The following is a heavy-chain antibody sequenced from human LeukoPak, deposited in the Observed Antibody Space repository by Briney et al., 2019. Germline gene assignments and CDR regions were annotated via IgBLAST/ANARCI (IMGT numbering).Heavy chain of an antibody. Sequence: SQTLSLTCSVSGDSISTGDYYWSWIRQPPGKGLEWIGYIYHTGSTHHNPSLRRRVTTSLDTSKNQFSLRLSSVTAADTAVYYCARAELRFYNLPVWGKGTTVTVSS. CDR1: GDSISTGDYY. V-gene: IGHV4-30-4*01. CDR3: ARAELRFYNLPV. CDR2: IYHTGST. J-gene: IGHJ6*04. D-gene: IGHD3-3*01.